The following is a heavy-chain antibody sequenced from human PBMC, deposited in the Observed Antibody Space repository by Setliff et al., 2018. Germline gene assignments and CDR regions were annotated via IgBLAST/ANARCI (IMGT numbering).Heavy chain of an antibody. CDR2: IYHSGST. D-gene: IGHD2-2*01. CDR1: GGSFSGYH. Sequence: SETLSLTCAVYGGSFSGYHWSWIRQAPGKGLEWIGSIYHSGSTYYNPSLKSRVTISVDTSKNQFSLKLNSVTAADTTVYYCARAVPRGATPDYWYFDLWGRGTLVTVSS. V-gene: IGHV4-34*01. CDR3: ARAVPRGATPDYWYFDL. J-gene: IGHJ2*01.